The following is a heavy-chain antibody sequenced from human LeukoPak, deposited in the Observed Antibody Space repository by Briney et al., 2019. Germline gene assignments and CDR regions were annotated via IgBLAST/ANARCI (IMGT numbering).Heavy chain of an antibody. V-gene: IGHV4-39*07. CDR3: ARGGLTTDTYRAEGPAAFDI. Sequence: SETLSLTCTVSGGSISSSSYYWGWIRQPPGKGLEWIGEINHSGSTNYNPSLKSRVTISVDTSKNQFSLKLSSVTAADTAVYYCARGGLTTDTYRAEGPAAFDIWGQGTMVTVSS. CDR1: GGSISSSSYY. CDR2: INHSGST. J-gene: IGHJ3*02. D-gene: IGHD4-17*01.